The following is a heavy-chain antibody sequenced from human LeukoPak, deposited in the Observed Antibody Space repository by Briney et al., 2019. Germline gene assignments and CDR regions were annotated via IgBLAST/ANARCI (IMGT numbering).Heavy chain of an antibody. D-gene: IGHD5-12*01. V-gene: IGHV4-61*09. Sequence: SETLSLTCTVSGGSISSGSYYWSWIRQPAGKGLEWIGHIYTSGSTNYNPSLKSRVTISVDTSKNQFSLKLSSVTAADTAVYYCARGGSGYDSNPYFDYWGQGTLVTVSS. CDR2: IYTSGST. J-gene: IGHJ4*02. CDR1: GGSISSGSYY. CDR3: ARGGSGYDSNPYFDY.